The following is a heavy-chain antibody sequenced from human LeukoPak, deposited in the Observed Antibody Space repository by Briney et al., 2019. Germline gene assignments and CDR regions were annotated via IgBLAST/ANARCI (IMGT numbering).Heavy chain of an antibody. D-gene: IGHD3-22*01. V-gene: IGHV1-69*01. CDR2: IIPIFGTA. Sequence: ASVKVSCKASGGTFSSYAISWVRQAPGQGLEWMGGIIPIFGTANYAQKFQGRVTITADESTSTAYMELSSLRSEDTAVYYCARVRYHDSSGYFYFQHWGQGTLVTVSS. CDR3: ARVRYHDSSGYFYFQH. J-gene: IGHJ1*01. CDR1: GGTFSSYA.